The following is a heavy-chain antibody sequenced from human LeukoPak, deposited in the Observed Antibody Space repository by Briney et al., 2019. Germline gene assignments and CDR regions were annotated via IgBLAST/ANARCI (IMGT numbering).Heavy chain of an antibody. CDR2: ISGDGVST. V-gene: IGHV3-43*02. CDR1: GLPIADFA. Sequence: GGSLRLSCVASGLPIADFAMHWVRQPPGKGLEWVSLISGDGVSTFYADSVKGRFSISRDNSKNSLYLEMTSLRTEDAAMYYCAKESGKFDYWGQGTLVAVSS. J-gene: IGHJ4*02. CDR3: AKESGKFDY.